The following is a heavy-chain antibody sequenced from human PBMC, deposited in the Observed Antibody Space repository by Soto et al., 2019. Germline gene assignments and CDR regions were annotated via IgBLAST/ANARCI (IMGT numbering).Heavy chain of an antibody. CDR2: IWYDGSNK. Sequence: GGSLRLSCAASGFTFSSYGMHWVRQAPGKGLEWVAVIWYDGSNKYYADSVKGRFTISRDNSKNTLYLQMNSLRSEDTAVYYCATGDDILTGYYFSFGYWGQGTLVTVSS. CDR3: ATGDDILTGYYFSFGY. J-gene: IGHJ4*02. D-gene: IGHD3-9*01. V-gene: IGHV3-30*02. CDR1: GFTFSSYG.